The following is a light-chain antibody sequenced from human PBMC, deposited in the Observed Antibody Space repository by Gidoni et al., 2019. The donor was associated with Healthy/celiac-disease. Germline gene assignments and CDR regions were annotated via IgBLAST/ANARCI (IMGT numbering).Light chain of an antibody. CDR3: QQRSNWPRLT. CDR1: QSVSSY. Sequence: EIVLTQSTATLSLSPGERATLSCRASQSVSSYLAWYQQKPGQAPRPLIYAASNRATGIPARFSGSGSGTDFTLTISSLEPEDFAVYYCQQRSNWPRLTFGGGTKVEIK. V-gene: IGKV3-11*01. CDR2: AAS. J-gene: IGKJ4*01.